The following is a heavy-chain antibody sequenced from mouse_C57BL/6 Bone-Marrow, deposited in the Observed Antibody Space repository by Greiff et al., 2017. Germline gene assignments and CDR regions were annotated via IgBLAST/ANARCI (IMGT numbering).Heavy chain of an antibody. V-gene: IGHV1-69*01. CDR3: ARGHYLPAMDY. CDR1: GYTFPRYW. CDR2: IDPSDIFT. Sequence: QVQLQQPGAELVMPGASVKLSCKASGYTFPRYWMHWVKQRPGQGLEWIGEIDPSDIFTNSTQKFTGKSTLTVDKSSSTADMQLSSRTSEDSAVYYCARGHYLPAMDYWGQGTSVTVSS. J-gene: IGHJ4*01. D-gene: IGHD1-2*01.